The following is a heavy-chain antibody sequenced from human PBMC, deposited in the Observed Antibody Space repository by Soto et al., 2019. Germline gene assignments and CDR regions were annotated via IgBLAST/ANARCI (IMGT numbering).Heavy chain of an antibody. CDR1: AFIFTDDA. CDR3: ARTIGTGCYGCPERFDP. Sequence: PVGSLSLSCPFSAFIFTDDAMHWARQSRGKGLEWVAVVSHDGRNTHYADSVKGRFTISRDSSKNTVSLEMTSLRAGDTAVYYCARTIGTGCYGCPERFDPWGQAT. D-gene: IGHD3-10*01. J-gene: IGHJ5*02. CDR2: VSHDGRNT. V-gene: IGHV3-30*03.